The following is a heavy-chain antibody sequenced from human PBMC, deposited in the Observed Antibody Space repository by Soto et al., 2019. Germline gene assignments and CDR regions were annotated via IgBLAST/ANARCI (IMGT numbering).Heavy chain of an antibody. Sequence: GGSLRLSCAASGFTFSSYWMHWVRQAPGKGLVWVSRINSDGSSTSYADSVKGRFTISRDNAKNTLYLQMNSLRAEDTAVYYCARALATMVRGVIKGYYYYMDVWGKGTTVTVSS. V-gene: IGHV3-74*01. CDR3: ARALATMVRGVIKGYYYYMDV. CDR2: INSDGSST. CDR1: GFTFSSYW. J-gene: IGHJ6*03. D-gene: IGHD3-10*01.